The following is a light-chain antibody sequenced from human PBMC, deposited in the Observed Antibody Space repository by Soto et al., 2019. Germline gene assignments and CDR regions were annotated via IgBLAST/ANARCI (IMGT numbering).Light chain of an antibody. Sequence: EIVLTQSPGTLSLSPGERATLSCRASQSVNTKYLAWYHQKPGQAPRLLISGVSSRATGIPDRFSGSGSGTDFILTISRVEPEDFAVYYCQQFGTSSLVTFGPGTKVDIK. CDR1: QSVNTKY. J-gene: IGKJ3*01. CDR3: QQFGTSSLVT. V-gene: IGKV3-20*01. CDR2: GVS.